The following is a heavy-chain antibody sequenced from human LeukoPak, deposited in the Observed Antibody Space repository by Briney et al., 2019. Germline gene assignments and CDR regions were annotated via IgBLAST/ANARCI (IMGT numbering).Heavy chain of an antibody. Sequence: ASVKVSCKASGYTFTSYGISWVRQAPGQGLQWMGWISAYNGNTNYAQKLQGRVTMTTDTSTSTAYMELRSLRSDDTAVYYCARDGKQLVRPWFDPWGQGTLVTVSS. CDR2: ISAYNGNT. V-gene: IGHV1-18*01. CDR1: GYTFTSYG. D-gene: IGHD6-13*01. CDR3: ARDGKQLVRPWFDP. J-gene: IGHJ5*02.